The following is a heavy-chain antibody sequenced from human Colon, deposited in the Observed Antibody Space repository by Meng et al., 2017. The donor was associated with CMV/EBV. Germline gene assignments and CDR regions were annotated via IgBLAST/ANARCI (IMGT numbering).Heavy chain of an antibody. Sequence: QVQLVQSGAEVKKLGASVKVSCKTSGYAFSDYHIHWVRQAPGQGLEWMGWINSNSGATDYAQKFQGRFTMTRDTSITTVYMELSSLRSDDTAVYYCARDPSGSRVPIDYWGQGSLVTVSS. J-gene: IGHJ4*02. CDR2: INSNSGAT. V-gene: IGHV1-2*02. CDR3: ARDPSGSRVPIDY. CDR1: GYAFSDYH. D-gene: IGHD1-26*01.